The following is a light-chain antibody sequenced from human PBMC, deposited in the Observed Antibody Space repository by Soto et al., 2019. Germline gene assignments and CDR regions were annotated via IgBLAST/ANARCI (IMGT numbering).Light chain of an antibody. Sequence: EIVLTQSPATLSLSPGERATLSCRASQGIGSYLAWYQQKPGQAPRLLIYDASNRATGIPARFSGSGSGTDFTLTISSLEPEDFAVYYCQQRSNWPPTWTFGQGTKVEIK. CDR1: QGIGSY. J-gene: IGKJ1*01. CDR2: DAS. V-gene: IGKV3-11*01. CDR3: QQRSNWPPTWT.